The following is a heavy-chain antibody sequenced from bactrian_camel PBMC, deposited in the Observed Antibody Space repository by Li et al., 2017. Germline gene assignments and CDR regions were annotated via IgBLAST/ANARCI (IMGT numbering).Heavy chain of an antibody. J-gene: IGHJ4*01. D-gene: IGHD1*01. Sequence: VQLVESGGGLVQPGGSLRLSCAASGFTLGRYCMAWFRQAPGKPREGVAAIYVADNSTYYDDSVKARFTISRDDAKNTVYLQMNSLKPEDTGMYYCAKVRSIWSGPTAEYNYWGQGTQVTVS. CDR2: IYVADNST. CDR1: GFTLGRYC. CDR3: AKVRSIWSGPTAEYNY. V-gene: IGHV3S1*01.